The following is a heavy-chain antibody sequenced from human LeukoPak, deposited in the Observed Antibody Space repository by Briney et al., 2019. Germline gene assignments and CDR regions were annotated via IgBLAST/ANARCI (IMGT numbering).Heavy chain of an antibody. CDR3: ARGADSESYYPDAFDI. CDR2: ISSSSSTI. CDR1: GFTFSSYS. Sequence: GGSLRLSCAASGFTFSSYSMNWVRQAPGKGLEWVSYISSSSSTIYYADSVKGRFTVSRDNSKNTLYLEVNSLRAEDTAVYYCARGADSESYYPDAFDIWGQGTMVTVSS. D-gene: IGHD1-26*01. J-gene: IGHJ3*02. V-gene: IGHV3-48*01.